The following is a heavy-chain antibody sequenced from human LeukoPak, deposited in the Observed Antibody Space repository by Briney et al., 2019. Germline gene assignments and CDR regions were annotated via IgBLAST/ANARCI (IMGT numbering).Heavy chain of an antibody. CDR2: ISSSSSYI. CDR1: GFTFSSYS. V-gene: IGHV3-21*01. Sequence: GGSLRLSCAASGFTFSSYSMNWVRQAPGKGLEWVSSISSSSSYIYYADSVKGRFTISRDNAKNSLYLQMNSLRAEDTAVYYCVRVVPAANYYYYGMDVWGQGTTATVSS. CDR3: VRVVPAANYYYYGMDV. D-gene: IGHD2-2*01. J-gene: IGHJ6*02.